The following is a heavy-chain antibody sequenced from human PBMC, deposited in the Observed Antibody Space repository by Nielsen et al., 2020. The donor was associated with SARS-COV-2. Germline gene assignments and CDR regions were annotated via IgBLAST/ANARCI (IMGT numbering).Heavy chain of an antibody. CDR1: GGSISSYY. D-gene: IGHD5-24*01. J-gene: IGHJ3*02. Sequence: SETLSLTCTVSGGSISSYYWNWIRQPPGKGLEWIGYIYYSGSTNYNPSLKSRVTISVDTSKNQFSLKLSSVTAADTAVYYCARGTTISFGAFDIWGQGTMVTVSS. V-gene: IGHV4-59*01. CDR3: ARGTTISFGAFDI. CDR2: IYYSGST.